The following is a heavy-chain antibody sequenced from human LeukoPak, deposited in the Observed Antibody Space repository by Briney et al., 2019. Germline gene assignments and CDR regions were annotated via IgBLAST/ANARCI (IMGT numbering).Heavy chain of an antibody. D-gene: IGHD4-11*01. J-gene: IGHJ4*02. CDR3: ARSGGLQKFDY. CDR1: EFTFSNYA. CDR2: ISYDGNTI. Sequence: GGSLRLSCAASEFTFSNYALHWVRQAPGKGLQWVAVISYDGNTIHYADSVKGRFIISRDTSKDTLYLQMNSLRAEDTAVYYCARSGGLQKFDYWGQGTLVTVSS. V-gene: IGHV3-30-3*01.